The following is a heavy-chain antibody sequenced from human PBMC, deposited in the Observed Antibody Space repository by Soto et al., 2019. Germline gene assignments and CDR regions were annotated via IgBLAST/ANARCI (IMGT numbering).Heavy chain of an antibody. CDR1: GFTFSSYS. CDR2: ISSSSSYI. CDR3: ARGGFGGSSWYMGYYYYYGMDV. Sequence: GGSLRLSCAASGFTFSSYSMNWVRQAPGKGLEWVSSISSSSSYIYYADSVKGRFTISRDNAKNSLYLQMNSLRAEDTAVYYCARGGFGGSSWYMGYYYYYGMDVWGQGTTVTVSS. D-gene: IGHD6-13*01. V-gene: IGHV3-21*01. J-gene: IGHJ6*02.